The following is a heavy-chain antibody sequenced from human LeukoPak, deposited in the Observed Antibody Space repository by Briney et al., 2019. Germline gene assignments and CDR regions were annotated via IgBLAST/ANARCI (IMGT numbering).Heavy chain of an antibody. D-gene: IGHD6-6*01. Sequence: PSQTLSLTCTVSGGSISSGGYYWSWIWQPAGKGLEWIGRVFTSGSTNYNPSLKSRVTISMDKSKNQFSLKLSSVTAADTAVYYCARLYSSASIGVHYFDYWGQGALVTASS. J-gene: IGHJ4*02. V-gene: IGHV4-61*02. CDR3: ARLYSSASIGVHYFDY. CDR1: GGSISSGGYY. CDR2: VFTSGST.